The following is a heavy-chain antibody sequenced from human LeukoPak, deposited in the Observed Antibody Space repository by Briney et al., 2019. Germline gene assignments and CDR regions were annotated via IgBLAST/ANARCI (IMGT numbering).Heavy chain of an antibody. CDR1: GGSINSGSYY. Sequence: SETLSLTCTVSGGSINSGSYYWSWIRQPAGKGLEWIGHIYTSGSSNYNPSLKSRVTISVDTSKNQFSLKLTSVAAADTAMYYCTRDMEYPGAGFDYWGQGIPVTVSS. V-gene: IGHV4-61*09. J-gene: IGHJ4*02. CDR2: IYTSGSS. CDR3: TRDMEYPGAGFDY. D-gene: IGHD3-3*01.